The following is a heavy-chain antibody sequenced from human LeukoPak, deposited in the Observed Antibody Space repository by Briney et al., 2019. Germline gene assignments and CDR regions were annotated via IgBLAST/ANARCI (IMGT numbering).Heavy chain of an antibody. Sequence: HPGGSLRLSCAAPGFTFSSYAMYWVRQAPGKGLEWVSAIGGSGGNISYTDSVKGRFTISRDNSKNTLYLHMNSLRAEDTAVYYCAKDHEKGYYDSSGLDPWGRGTLVTVSS. CDR3: AKDHEKGYYDSSGLDP. CDR2: IGGSGGNI. J-gene: IGHJ5*02. V-gene: IGHV3-23*01. CDR1: GFTFSSYA. D-gene: IGHD3-22*01.